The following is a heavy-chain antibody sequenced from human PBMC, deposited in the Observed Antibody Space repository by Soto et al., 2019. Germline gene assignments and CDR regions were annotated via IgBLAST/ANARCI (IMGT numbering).Heavy chain of an antibody. J-gene: IGHJ6*02. Sequence: SETLSLTCTVSGGSISSGGYYWSWIRQHPGKGLEWIGYIYYSGSTYYNPSLKSRVTISVDTSKNQFSLKLSSVTAADTAVYYCARAQAVTTFDSYYYYGMDVWGQGTTVTVSS. CDR1: GGSISSGGYY. CDR2: IYYSGST. CDR3: ARAQAVTTFDSYYYYGMDV. V-gene: IGHV4-31*03. D-gene: IGHD4-17*01.